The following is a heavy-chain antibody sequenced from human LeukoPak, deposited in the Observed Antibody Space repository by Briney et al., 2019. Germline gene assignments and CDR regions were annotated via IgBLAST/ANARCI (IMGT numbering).Heavy chain of an antibody. D-gene: IGHD2-8*02. J-gene: IGHJ4*02. CDR2: IYWGDDK. CDR1: GFSLSTGGVG. CDR3: AHRREGGVAKFGTFDY. V-gene: IGHV2-5*02. Sequence: SGPTLVKPTQTHTLTCTFSGFSLSTGGVGVGWIRQPPGKALEWLAIIYWGDDKRYSPSLKSRLTIMKDTSKDLVVLIMTNVDPVDTATYYCAHRREGGVAKFGTFDYWGQGALVTVSS.